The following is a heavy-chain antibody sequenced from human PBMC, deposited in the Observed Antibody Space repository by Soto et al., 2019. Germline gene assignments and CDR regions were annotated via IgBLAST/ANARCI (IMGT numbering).Heavy chain of an antibody. CDR2: INHSGST. D-gene: IGHD6-6*01. J-gene: IGHJ5*02. CDR3: ARGGGSSYWFDP. Sequence: SETLSLTCAVYGGSFSGYYWSWIRQPPGKGLEWIGEINHSGSTNYNPSLKSRVTISVDTSKNQFSLKLSSVTAADTAVYYCARGGGSSYWFDPWGQGTLVTVSS. V-gene: IGHV4-34*01. CDR1: GGSFSGYY.